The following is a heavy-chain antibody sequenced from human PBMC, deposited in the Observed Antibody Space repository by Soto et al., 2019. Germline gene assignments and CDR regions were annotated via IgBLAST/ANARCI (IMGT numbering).Heavy chain of an antibody. Sequence: RGSLRLSCPSSGFSFSNAWMSLVRNAPGKGLDWVGRIKSKSAGATTDSAAPVKGRLTISRDDSXRIMDLQMKSLKIEDTAVYYCTTGLCPVGDPWNGSWSQGT. CDR3: TTGLCPVGDPWNGS. CDR1: GFSFSNAW. CDR2: IKSKSAGATT. D-gene: IGHD3-3*01. J-gene: IGHJ4*02. V-gene: IGHV3-15*01.